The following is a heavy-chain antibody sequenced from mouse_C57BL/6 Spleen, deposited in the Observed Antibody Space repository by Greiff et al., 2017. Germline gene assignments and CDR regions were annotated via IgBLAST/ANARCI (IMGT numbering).Heavy chain of an antibody. CDR3: TYSSGCAFDC. D-gene: IGHD3-2*02. CDR1: GYAFSSSW. Sequence: VQLQQSGPELVKPGASVKISCKASGYAFSSSWMNWVKQRPGKGLEWIGRIYPGDGDTNYNGKFKGKATLTADKSSSTAYMQRSSLTSEDSAVYFCTYSSGCAFDCWGQGTTLTVSS. V-gene: IGHV1-82*01. CDR2: IYPGDGDT. J-gene: IGHJ2*01.